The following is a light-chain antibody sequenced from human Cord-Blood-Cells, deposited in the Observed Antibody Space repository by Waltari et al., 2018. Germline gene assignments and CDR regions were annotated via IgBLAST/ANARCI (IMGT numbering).Light chain of an antibody. Sequence: DIQMTQSPSSLSASVGDRVTITCRASPSISSYLNWYQQKPGKAPKLLIYAASSLQSGVPSRFSGRGSGTDFTLTISSLQPEDFATYYCQQSYSTPVAFGQGTKVEIK. J-gene: IGKJ1*01. CDR2: AAS. V-gene: IGKV1-39*01. CDR1: PSISSY. CDR3: QQSYSTPVA.